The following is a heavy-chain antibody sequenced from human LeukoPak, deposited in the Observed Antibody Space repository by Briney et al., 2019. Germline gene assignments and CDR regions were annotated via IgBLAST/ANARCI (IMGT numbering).Heavy chain of an antibody. V-gene: IGHV1-2*02. CDR1: GYTFTGYY. J-gene: IGHJ4*02. CDR2: INPNSGGT. D-gene: IGHD3-10*01. CDR3: ASAILWFGELLPHNPQPTDY. Sequence: ASVKVSCKASGYTFTGYYMHWVRQAPGQGLEWMGWINPNSGGTNYAQKFQGRVTMTRDTSVSTAYMELSRLRSGDTAVYYCASAILWFGELLPHNPQPTDYWGQGTLVTVSS.